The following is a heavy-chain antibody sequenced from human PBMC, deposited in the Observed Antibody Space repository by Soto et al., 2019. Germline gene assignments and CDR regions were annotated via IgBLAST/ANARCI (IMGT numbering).Heavy chain of an antibody. Sequence: EVQLLESGGGLVQPGGSLRLSCAASGFTFSSYAMSWVRQAPGKGLEWVSAISGSGGSTYYADSVKGRFTISRDNSKNTLYLHMNSQRAEDTAVYYCAKGPLPRPCIAVEEYYCDYWGQGTLVAVSS. CDR3: AKGPLPRPCIAVEEYYCDY. D-gene: IGHD6-19*01. CDR1: GFTFSSYA. CDR2: ISGSGGST. V-gene: IGHV3-23*01. J-gene: IGHJ4*02.